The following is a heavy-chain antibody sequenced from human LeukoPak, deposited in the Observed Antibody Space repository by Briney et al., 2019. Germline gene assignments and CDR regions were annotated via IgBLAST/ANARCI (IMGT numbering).Heavy chain of an antibody. CDR1: GGSISSSSYY. Sequence: SETLSLTCTVSGGSISSSSYYWGWIRQPPGKGLEWIGSIYYSGSTYYNPSLKSRVTISVDTSKNQFSLKLSSVTAADTAVYYCARLLATTVTTFDYWGQGTLVTVSS. J-gene: IGHJ4*02. CDR3: ARLLATTVTTFDY. D-gene: IGHD4-17*01. V-gene: IGHV4-39*01. CDR2: IYYSGST.